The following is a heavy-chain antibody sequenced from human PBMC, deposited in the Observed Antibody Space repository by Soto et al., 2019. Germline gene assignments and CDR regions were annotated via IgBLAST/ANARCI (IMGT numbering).Heavy chain of an antibody. CDR2: ISAYNGNT. V-gene: IGHV1-18*01. D-gene: IGHD2-15*01. CDR3: ARETVVVAATYYYYGMDV. CDR1: GYTFTSYG. Sequence: ASVKVSCKASGYTFTSYGISWVRQAPGQGLEWMGWISAYNGNTNYVQKLQGRVTMTTDTSTSTAYMELRSLRSDDTAVYYCARETVVVAATYYYYGMDVWGQGTTVTSP. J-gene: IGHJ6*02.